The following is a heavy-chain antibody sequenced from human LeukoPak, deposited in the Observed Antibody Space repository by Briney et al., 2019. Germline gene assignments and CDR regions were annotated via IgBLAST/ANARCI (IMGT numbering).Heavy chain of an antibody. J-gene: IGHJ3*02. Sequence: SQTLSLTCTVSGGSISSGGYYWSWIRQHPGTGLEWIGYIYYSGSTYYNPSLKSRIIISVDTSKNQFSLKLSSVSAADTAVYYCARDRDYGGRAFDIWGQGTMVTVSS. CDR3: ARDRDYGGRAFDI. V-gene: IGHV4-31*03. CDR2: IYYSGST. D-gene: IGHD4-17*01. CDR1: GGSISSGGYY.